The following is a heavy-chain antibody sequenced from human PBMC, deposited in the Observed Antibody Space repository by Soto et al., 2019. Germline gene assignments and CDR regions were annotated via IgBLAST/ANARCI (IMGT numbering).Heavy chain of an antibody. CDR3: ARGDGVVIVWPQKQTKWFDP. CDR1: GFIFSNFW. J-gene: IGHJ5*02. CDR2: IKQDGSEK. V-gene: IGHV3-7*03. D-gene: IGHD3-3*01. Sequence: GGSLRLSCAASGFIFSNFWMTWVRQAPGKGLEWVANIKQDGSEKYYVDSVKGRFIISRDNAKNSLYLQMNSLRAEDTAVYYCARGDGVVIVWPQKQTKWFDPWGQGTLVTVSS.